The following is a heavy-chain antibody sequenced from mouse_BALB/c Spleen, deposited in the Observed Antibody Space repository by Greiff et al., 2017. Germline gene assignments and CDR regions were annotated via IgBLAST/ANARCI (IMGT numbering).Heavy chain of an antibody. CDR2: ISYSGST. D-gene: IGHD2-1*01. CDR3: ARWGYYGLHFDY. V-gene: IGHV3-2*02. CDR1: GYSITSDYA. Sequence: EVMLVESGPGLVKPSQSLSLTCTVTGYSITSDYAWNWIRQFPGNKLEWMGYISYSGSTSYNPSLKSRISITRDTSKNQFFLQLSSVTTEDTATYYCARWGYYGLHFDYWGQGTTLTVSS. J-gene: IGHJ2*01.